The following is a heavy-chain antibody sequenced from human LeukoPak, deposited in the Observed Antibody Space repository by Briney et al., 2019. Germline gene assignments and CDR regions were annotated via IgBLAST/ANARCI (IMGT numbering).Heavy chain of an antibody. CDR2: IHHSGST. CDR3: ARVSGWDKG. J-gene: IGHJ4*02. V-gene: IGHV4-4*02. Sequence: SGTLSLACAVSGGSISNDNWWSWVRQPPGKGLEWIGEIHHSGSTNYNPSLKSRVTISVDKSKNQFSLKLSSVTAADTAMYYCARVSGWDKGWGQGTLVTVPS. CDR1: GGSISNDNW. D-gene: IGHD6-19*01.